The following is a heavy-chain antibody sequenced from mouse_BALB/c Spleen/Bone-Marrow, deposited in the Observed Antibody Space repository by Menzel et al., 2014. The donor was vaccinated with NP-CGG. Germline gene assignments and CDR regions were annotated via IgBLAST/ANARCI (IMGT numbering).Heavy chain of an antibody. V-gene: IGHV5-9-3*01. CDR2: ISSGGSYT. Sequence: DVKLVESGGGLVKPGGSLKLSCAASGFTFSSYAMSWVRQTPEKRLDWVATISSGGSYTYYPDSVKGRFTISRDNAKNTLYLQMSSLRSEDTATYYCARQLLRYYFDYWGQGTTLTVSS. CDR3: ARQLLRYYFDY. D-gene: IGHD1-1*01. CDR1: GFTFSSYA. J-gene: IGHJ2*01.